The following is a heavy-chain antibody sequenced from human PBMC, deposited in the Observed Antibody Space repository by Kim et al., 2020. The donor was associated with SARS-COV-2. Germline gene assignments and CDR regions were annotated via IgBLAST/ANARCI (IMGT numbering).Heavy chain of an antibody. CDR1: GGSFSGYY. Sequence: SETLSLTCAVYGGSFSGYYWSWIRQPPGKGLEWIGEINHSGSTNYNPSLKSRVTISVDTSKNQFSLKLSCVTAADTAVYYCARRARGYYGSGSTNWFDPWGQGTLVTVSS. CDR2: INHSGST. D-gene: IGHD3-10*01. CDR3: ARRARGYYGSGSTNWFDP. V-gene: IGHV4-34*01. J-gene: IGHJ5*02.